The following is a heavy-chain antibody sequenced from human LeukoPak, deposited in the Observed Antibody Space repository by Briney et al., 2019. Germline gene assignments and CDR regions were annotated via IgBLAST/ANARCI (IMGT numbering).Heavy chain of an antibody. CDR2: ITHSGST. CDR1: GGSLSGYY. CDR3: ARHYYDSSVFYAFDI. J-gene: IGHJ3*02. D-gene: IGHD3-22*01. V-gene: IGHV4-34*01. Sequence: SATQSLTCAVYGGSLSGYYWSWVRQPPRKGLEWIGEITHSGSTNPSLKSRVTIPVDTSKNQFSLKLNSVTAADTAVYYCARHYYDSSVFYAFDIWGQGTMVTVSS.